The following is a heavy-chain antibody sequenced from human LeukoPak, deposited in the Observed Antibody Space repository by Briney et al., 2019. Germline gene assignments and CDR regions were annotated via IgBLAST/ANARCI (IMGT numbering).Heavy chain of an antibody. Sequence: GGSLRLSCAASGFTFSSYEMNWVRQAPGKGLEWVSYISSSGSTIYYADSVKGRFTISRDNAKNSLYLQMNSLRAEDTAVYYCARESQSAYYFDSSGYEDAFGIWGQGTMVTVSS. CDR2: ISSSGSTI. CDR1: GFTFSSYE. J-gene: IGHJ3*02. V-gene: IGHV3-48*03. CDR3: ARESQSAYYFDSSGYEDAFGI. D-gene: IGHD3-22*01.